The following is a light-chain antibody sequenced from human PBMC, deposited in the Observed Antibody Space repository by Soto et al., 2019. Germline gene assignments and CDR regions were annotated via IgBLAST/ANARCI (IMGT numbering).Light chain of an antibody. J-gene: IGKJ2*01. V-gene: IGKV1-33*01. CDR3: QQYDELPYT. CDR2: DAS. CDR1: QDIRNY. Sequence: DIQMTQSPSSLSASVGGRVTITCQASQDIRNYLNWYQHKPGKPPKLLISDASNLEPGVSSSFSGSWSGTYFTFPISGLEPGDRGTYFWQQYDELPYTFGGGTRLE.